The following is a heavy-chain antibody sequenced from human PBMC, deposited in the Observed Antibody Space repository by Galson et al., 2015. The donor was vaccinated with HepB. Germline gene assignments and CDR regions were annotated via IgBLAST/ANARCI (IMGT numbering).Heavy chain of an antibody. V-gene: IGHV3-21*01. J-gene: IGHJ4*02. Sequence: SLRLSCAASGFTFSSYSMNWVRQAPGKGLEWVSSISSSSSYIYYADSVKGRFTISRDNAKNSLYLQMNSLRAEDTAVYYCARDQRLVGAINFDYWGQGTLVTVSS. CDR1: GFTFSSYS. CDR3: ARDQRLVGAINFDY. D-gene: IGHD1-26*01. CDR2: ISSSSSYI.